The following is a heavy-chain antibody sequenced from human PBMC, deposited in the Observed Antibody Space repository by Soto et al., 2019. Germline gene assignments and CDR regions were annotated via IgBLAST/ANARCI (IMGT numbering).Heavy chain of an antibody. CDR3: ARGLGSFFTFDL. J-gene: IGHJ4*02. CDR1: GFTFDDYS. D-gene: IGHD3-16*01. CDR2: ISGDGGTL. Sequence: SLSRSFVAPGFTFDDYSLHWVGQGPGKGLEWVSGISGDGGTLGHGDSVKGRFTISRDNAKNSLLLRLNSLRTEDTAVYYCARGLGSFFTFDLWGLGTLVTVSS. V-gene: IGHV3-9*01.